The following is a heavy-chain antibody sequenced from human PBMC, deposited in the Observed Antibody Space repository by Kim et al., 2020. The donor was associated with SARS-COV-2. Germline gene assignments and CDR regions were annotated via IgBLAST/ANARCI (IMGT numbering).Heavy chain of an antibody. Sequence: GGSLRLSCAASGFTFDDYAMHWVRQAPGKGLEWVSGISWNSGSIGYADSVKGRFTISRDNAKNSLYLQMNSLRAEDTALYYCAKDIRGFEYSSRAMDVWGQGTTVTVSS. J-gene: IGHJ6*02. CDR2: ISWNSGSI. V-gene: IGHV3-9*01. D-gene: IGHD6-6*01. CDR1: GFTFDDYA. CDR3: AKDIRGFEYSSRAMDV.